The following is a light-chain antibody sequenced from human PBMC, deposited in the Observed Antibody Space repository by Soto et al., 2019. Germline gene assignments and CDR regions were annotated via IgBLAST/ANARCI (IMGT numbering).Light chain of an antibody. J-gene: IGKJ1*01. CDR2: SAY. CDR3: QQAANLRT. CDR1: QGVSAW. Sequence: IQMTQSPSSVFASVGDRVTITCRASQGVSAWLAWYQQKPGKAPKLLIFSAYNLQSGVPSRFSGGGSGMDFTLTISRLQAEEFATYYCQQAANLRTFGQGTKVDIK. V-gene: IGKV1-12*01.